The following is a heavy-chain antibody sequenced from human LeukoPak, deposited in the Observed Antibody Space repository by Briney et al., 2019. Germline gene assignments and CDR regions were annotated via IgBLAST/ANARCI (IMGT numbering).Heavy chain of an antibody. V-gene: IGHV3-48*04. CDR3: VRVGGRSSIGGDC. D-gene: IGHD3-10*01. J-gene: IGHJ4*02. Sequence: PGGSLRLSCAASGFTFSSYSMNWDRQAPGKGLEWVSYISSSSSTIYYADSVKGRFTISRDNAKNTLYLQMNSLRAEDTAVYHCVRVGGRSSIGGDCWGQGTLVTVSS. CDR1: GFTFSSYS. CDR2: ISSSSSTI.